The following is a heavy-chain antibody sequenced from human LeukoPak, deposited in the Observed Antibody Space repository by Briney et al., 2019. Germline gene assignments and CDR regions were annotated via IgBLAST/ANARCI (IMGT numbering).Heavy chain of an antibody. V-gene: IGHV1-46*01. Sequence: GASVKVSCKASGYTFTSNYIHWVRQAPGQGLEWMGMIYPRDGSTSYAQKFQGRVTITRDTSASTAYMELSSLRSEDTAVYYCARGSTMTHYGMDVWGQGTTVTVSS. CDR1: GYTFTSNY. CDR2: IYPRDGST. CDR3: ARGSTMTHYGMDV. J-gene: IGHJ6*02. D-gene: IGHD3-22*01.